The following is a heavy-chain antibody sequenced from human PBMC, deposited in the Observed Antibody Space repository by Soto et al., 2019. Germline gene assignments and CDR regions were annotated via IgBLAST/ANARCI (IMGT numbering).Heavy chain of an antibody. Sequence: GGSLRLSCAASGFTFSSYAMSWVRQAPGKGLEWVSAISGSGGSTYYADSVKGRFTISRDNSKNTLYLQMNSLRAEDTAVYYCAKDSSIAAAGSSYYGMDVWGQRTTVTSP. D-gene: IGHD6-13*01. CDR1: GFTFSSYA. V-gene: IGHV3-23*01. CDR3: AKDSSIAAAGSSYYGMDV. CDR2: ISGSGGST. J-gene: IGHJ6*02.